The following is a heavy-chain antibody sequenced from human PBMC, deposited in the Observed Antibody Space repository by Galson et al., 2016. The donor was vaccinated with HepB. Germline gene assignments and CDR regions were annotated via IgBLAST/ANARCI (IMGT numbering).Heavy chain of an antibody. CDR1: GFTFRDYG. Sequence: SLRLSCAASGFTFRDYGLAWVRQAPGKRLEWVSGINWNGASGRYIDSVKGRFTISRDNAKKALFLQMNSMRDEDTALYFCARARGRPDYGSGTYSYYFDSWGQGTLVTVSS. J-gene: IGHJ4*02. CDR3: ARARGRPDYGSGTYSYYFDS. D-gene: IGHD3-10*01. CDR2: INWNGASG. V-gene: IGHV3-20*04.